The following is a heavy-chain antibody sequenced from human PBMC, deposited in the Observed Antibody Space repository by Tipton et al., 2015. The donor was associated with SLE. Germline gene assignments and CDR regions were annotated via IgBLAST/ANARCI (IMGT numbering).Heavy chain of an antibody. CDR3: ARDRYCSSPPCHKGFDY. J-gene: IGHJ4*02. V-gene: IGHV3-30*04. CDR1: GFTFSTYA. Sequence: QLVQSGGGVVQPGRSLRLSCAASGFTFSTYAMHWVRQAPGKGLEWVAVISYDGSNKSYADSVKGRFTISRDNSKNTLYLQMNSLRPEDTAVYYCARDRYCSSPPCHKGFDYWGQGTPVTVSS. D-gene: IGHD2-2*01. CDR2: ISYDGSNK.